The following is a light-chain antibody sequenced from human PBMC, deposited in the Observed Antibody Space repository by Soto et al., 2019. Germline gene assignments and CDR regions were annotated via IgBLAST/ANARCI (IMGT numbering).Light chain of an antibody. CDR1: QSVSSSY. V-gene: IGKV3-20*01. CDR2: DVS. CDR3: QQYGSSPT. J-gene: IGKJ1*01. Sequence: EIVLTQSPGTLSLSPGERATLSCRSSQSVSSSYLAWYQHKPGQAPRLLIYDVSSRATGIPDRFSGSGSGTEFTLTISGLEPEDFAVYYCQQYGSSPTFGQGTKVEIK.